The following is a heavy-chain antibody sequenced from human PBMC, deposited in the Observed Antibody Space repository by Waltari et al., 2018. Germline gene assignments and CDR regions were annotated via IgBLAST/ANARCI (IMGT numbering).Heavy chain of an antibody. CDR1: GFTVSSNY. V-gene: IGHV3-66*02. J-gene: IGHJ3*02. CDR2: IYSGGST. D-gene: IGHD3-22*01. Sequence: EVQLVESGGGLVQPGGSLRLSCAASGFTVSSNYMSWVRPAPGKGLEWVSVIYSGGSTYYADSVKGRFTISRDNSKNTLYLQMNSLRAEDTAVYYCAHAGRDYYDSSGYLHDAFDIWGQGTMVTVSS. CDR3: AHAGRDYYDSSGYLHDAFDI.